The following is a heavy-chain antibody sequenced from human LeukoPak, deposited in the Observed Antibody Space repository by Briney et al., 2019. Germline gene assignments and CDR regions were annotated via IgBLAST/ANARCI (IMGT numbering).Heavy chain of an antibody. V-gene: IGHV4-59*08. CDR2: IFYSGST. CDR3: ARGYSSSWYYFDY. CDR1: GGSINDYY. J-gene: IGHJ4*02. Sequence: SETLSLTCTVSGGSINDYYWSWIRQPPGKGLEWIGQIFYSGSTIYNPSLKSRISISVDTSKKQFSLKLSSVTAADTAVYYCARGYSSSWYYFDYWGQGTLVTVSS. D-gene: IGHD6-13*01.